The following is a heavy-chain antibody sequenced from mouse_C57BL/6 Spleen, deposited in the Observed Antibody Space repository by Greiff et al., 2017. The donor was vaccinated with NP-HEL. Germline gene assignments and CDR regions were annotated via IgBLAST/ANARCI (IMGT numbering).Heavy chain of an antibody. CDR2: IDPSDSYT. CDR1: GYTFTSYW. V-gene: IGHV1-50*01. CDR3: ARLVTTVDY. J-gene: IGHJ2*01. Sequence: VQLQQPGAELVKPGASVKLSCKASGYTFTSYWMQWVKQRPGQGLEWIGEIDPSDSYTNYNQKFKGKATLTVDTSSSTAYMQLSSLTSEDSAVYYCARLVTTVDYWGQGTTLTVSS. D-gene: IGHD2-2*01.